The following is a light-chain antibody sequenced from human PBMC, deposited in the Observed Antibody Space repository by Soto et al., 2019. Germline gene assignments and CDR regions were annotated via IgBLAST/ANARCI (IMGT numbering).Light chain of an antibody. CDR1: QSVSSNY. Sequence: EIVLTQSPGTLSLSQGERATLSCRASQSVSSNYLAWYQQKPGQTPRLLIYGASSRATGIPDRFSGSGSGTDFPLTISRLEPEDFAVFYCQQYGSSPWTFGQRTKVEIK. J-gene: IGKJ1*01. V-gene: IGKV3-20*01. CDR3: QQYGSSPWT. CDR2: GAS.